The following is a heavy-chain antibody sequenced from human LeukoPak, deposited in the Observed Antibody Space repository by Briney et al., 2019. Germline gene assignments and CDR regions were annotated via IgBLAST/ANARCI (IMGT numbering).Heavy chain of an antibody. CDR2: IIPILGIA. Sequence: ASVKVSCKASGGTFSSYAISWVRQAPGQGLEWMGRIIPILGIANYAQKFQGRVTITADKSTSTAYMELSSLRSEDTAVYYCARRVASSGTPLGYWGQGTLVTVSS. V-gene: IGHV1-69*04. CDR1: GGTFSSYA. J-gene: IGHJ4*02. CDR3: ARRVASSGTPLGY. D-gene: IGHD3-22*01.